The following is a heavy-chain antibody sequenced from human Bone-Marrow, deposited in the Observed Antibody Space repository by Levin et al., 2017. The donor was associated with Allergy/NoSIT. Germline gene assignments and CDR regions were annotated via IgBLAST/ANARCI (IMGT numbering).Heavy chain of an antibody. Sequence: TSETLSLTCSVPGESFRGYYWSWIRQPPGKGLEWIGEINHVGNTNYNPSLKSRVSMSVDTSKNEVSLQLTSVTAADTAMYYCARPLIPAARRVGWDYWVQGTLVTVSS. CDR1: GESFRGYY. V-gene: IGHV4-34*01. CDR3: ARPLIPAARRVGWDY. CDR2: INHVGNT. D-gene: IGHD2-2*01. J-gene: IGHJ4*02.